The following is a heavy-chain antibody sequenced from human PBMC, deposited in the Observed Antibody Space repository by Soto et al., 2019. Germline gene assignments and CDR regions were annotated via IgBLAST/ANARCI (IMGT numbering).Heavy chain of an antibody. Sequence: GGSLRLSCASSGFTLSMSAVNWVRQAPGKGLEWVSYISDSGDRTYYADSVKGRFTISRDRSKNTVSLQRDSLRAEDTAVYSSAKDRGNIVKAGVAFDVWGQGTKVTVSS. V-gene: IGHV3-23*01. J-gene: IGHJ3*01. CDR1: GFTLSMSA. CDR2: ISDSGDRT. D-gene: IGHD3-10*01. CDR3: AKDRGNIVKAGVAFDV.